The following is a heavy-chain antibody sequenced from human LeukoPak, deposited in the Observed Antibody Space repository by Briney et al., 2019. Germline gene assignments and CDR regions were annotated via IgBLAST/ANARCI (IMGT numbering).Heavy chain of an antibody. CDR1: GFTFSSYA. Sequence: GGSLRLSCAASGFTFSSYAMHWVRQAPGKGLEWVAVISYDGSNKYYAGSVKGRFTISRDNSKNTLYLQMNSLRAEDTAVYYCARGAGSLWLVQTYFDYWGQGTLVTVSS. V-gene: IGHV3-30-3*01. D-gene: IGHD6-19*01. J-gene: IGHJ4*02. CDR2: ISYDGSNK. CDR3: ARGAGSLWLVQTYFDY.